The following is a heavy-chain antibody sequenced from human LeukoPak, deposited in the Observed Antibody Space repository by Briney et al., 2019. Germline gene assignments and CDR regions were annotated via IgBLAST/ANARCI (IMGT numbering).Heavy chain of an antibody. J-gene: IGHJ4*02. CDR3: ASSSPVDY. Sequence: PGGSLRLSCAASGFTFSSYSMNWVRQAPGKGLEWVSSISSSSSYIYYADSVKGRFTISRDNAKNSLYLQMNSLRAEDKAVYSCASSSPVDYWGQGTLVTVSS. V-gene: IGHV3-21*01. D-gene: IGHD6-6*01. CDR1: GFTFSSYS. CDR2: ISSSSSYI.